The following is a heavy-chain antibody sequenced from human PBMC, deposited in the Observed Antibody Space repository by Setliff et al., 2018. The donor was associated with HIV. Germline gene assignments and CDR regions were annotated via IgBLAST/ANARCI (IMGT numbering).Heavy chain of an antibody. CDR1: GYTFISYA. J-gene: IGHJ4*02. Sequence: ASVKVSCKASGYTFISYAIHWVRQAPGQGLEWMGWINAGNGDTKSSQKFQGRVTITSDTSTNTVNMELSSLRSEDTAVYYCAREGPKTYYFDYWGQGTLVTVSS. V-gene: IGHV1-3*01. CDR3: AREGPKTYYFDY. CDR2: INAGNGDT.